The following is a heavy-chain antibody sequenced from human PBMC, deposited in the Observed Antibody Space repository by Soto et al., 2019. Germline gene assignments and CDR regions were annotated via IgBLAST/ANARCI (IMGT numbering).Heavy chain of an antibody. CDR1: GYSFTAFH. J-gene: IGHJ4*02. D-gene: IGHD6-6*01. CDR3: ARAPYSSSSFFFDY. V-gene: IGHV1-46*01. Sequence: QVQVVQSGTEVKKPGASVKLSCKASGYSFTAFHMHWVRQAPGLGLEWMGIINPNIGHANNAQRFQGRVALTWDTSTSTVYMELSGLRSDDTAVYYCARAPYSSSSFFFDYWGQGTPVTVSS. CDR2: INPNIGHA.